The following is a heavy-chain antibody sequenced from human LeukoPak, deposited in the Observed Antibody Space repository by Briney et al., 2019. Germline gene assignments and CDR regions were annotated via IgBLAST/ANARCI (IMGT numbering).Heavy chain of an antibody. D-gene: IGHD3-10*01. V-gene: IGHV3-7*01. CDR3: ARDKVWVSSLYYGSGSYYKVIAP. CDR2: IKQDGSEK. Sequence: PGGSLRLSCAASGFTFRAYWMSWVRQAPGKGLEWVANIKQDGSEKYYVDSVKGRFTISRDNAKNSLYLQMNSLRAEDTAVYYCARDKVWVSSLYYGSGSYYKVIAPWGQGTLVTVSS. CDR1: GFTFRAYW. J-gene: IGHJ5*02.